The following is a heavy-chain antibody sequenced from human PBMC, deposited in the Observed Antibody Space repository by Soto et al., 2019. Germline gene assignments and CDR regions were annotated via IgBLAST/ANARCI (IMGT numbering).Heavy chain of an antibody. J-gene: IGHJ3*02. V-gene: IGHV4-59*12. Sequence: PSETLSLTCTVSGGSISSYYWSWIRQPPGKGLEWIGYIYYTGYTNYNPSLKSRVTISVDTSKNQFSLKLSSVTAADTAVYYCARAPLYYYDSSGCRAFDIWGQGTMVTVSS. CDR3: ARAPLYYYDSSGCRAFDI. CDR2: IYYTGYT. D-gene: IGHD3-22*01. CDR1: GGSISSYY.